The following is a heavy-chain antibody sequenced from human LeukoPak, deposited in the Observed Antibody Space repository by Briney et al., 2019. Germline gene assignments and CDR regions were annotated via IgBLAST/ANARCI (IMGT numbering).Heavy chain of an antibody. D-gene: IGHD2-2*01. CDR3: ARGPLGYCSSTSCPRDVDY. J-gene: IGHJ4*02. V-gene: IGHV4-34*01. CDR2: INHSGST. CDR1: GGSFGGYY. Sequence: ASETLSLTCAVYGGSFGGYYWSWIRQPPGKGLEWIGEINHSGSTNYNPSLKSRVTISVDTSKNQFSLKLSSVTAADTAVYYCARGPLGYCSSTSCPRDVDYWGQGTLVTVSS.